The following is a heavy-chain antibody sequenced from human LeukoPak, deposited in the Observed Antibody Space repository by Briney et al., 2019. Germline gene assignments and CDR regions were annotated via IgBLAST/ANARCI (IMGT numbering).Heavy chain of an antibody. CDR3: ARVYYSNSYDYWYFDL. D-gene: IGHD6-13*01. CDR1: GASISTGNYY. J-gene: IGHJ2*01. Sequence: SETLSLTCTVSGASISTGNYYWSWIRQPPGKGLEWIAYIYYSGSTNYNPSLKSRVTISVDTSKNQFSLKLSSVTAADTAVYYCARVYYSNSYDYWYFDLWGRGTLVTVSS. V-gene: IGHV4-61*01. CDR2: IYYSGST.